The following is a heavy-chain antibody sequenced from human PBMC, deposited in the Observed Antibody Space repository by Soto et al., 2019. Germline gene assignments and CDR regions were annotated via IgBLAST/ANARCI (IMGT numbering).Heavy chain of an antibody. Sequence: QVQLVQSGAEVKKPGSSMKISCKASGGLFSSYAISWVRQAPGQGLEWMGGIIPVFGTTNYAQKFQDRVTLTADESTNTAYMDLSSLRSEDAAIYYCAMGGSPYVWFNEFWGQGTLVTVSS. CDR3: AMGGSPYVWFNEF. J-gene: IGHJ4*02. CDR2: IIPVFGTT. V-gene: IGHV1-69*01. CDR1: GGLFSSYA. D-gene: IGHD3-16*01.